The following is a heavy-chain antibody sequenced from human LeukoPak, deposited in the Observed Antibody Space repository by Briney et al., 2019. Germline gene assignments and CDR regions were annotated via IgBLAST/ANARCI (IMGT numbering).Heavy chain of an antibody. D-gene: IGHD1-26*01. V-gene: IGHV4-59*11. CDR3: ARSDGAGATDY. CDR1: GGSISSHY. J-gene: IGHJ4*02. CDR2: SYYTGRT. Sequence: PSETLSLTCSVSGGSISSHYWSWMRQPPGKGLEWIGYSYYTGRTDYNPSLRSRVTISIDTSKNLLSLKMYSVTAADAAVYYCARSDGAGATDYWGQGTLVTVSS.